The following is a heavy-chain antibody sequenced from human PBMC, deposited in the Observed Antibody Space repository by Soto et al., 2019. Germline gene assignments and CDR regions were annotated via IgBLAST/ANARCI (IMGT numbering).Heavy chain of an antibody. CDR1: GGPFTSFD. D-gene: IGHD1-26*01. J-gene: IGHJ6*02. Sequence: VELVQSWSEVKKPGSSVKVSCKTSGGPFTSFDVNWVRQAPGQGLELMGDIIPIFDTTNYAQKFQGRVTITADMATNTAYMELGSLRSDDTAVYFCAVGLSGSYSQNGMDVWGLWTTVIVS. CDR2: IIPIFDTT. CDR3: AVGLSGSYSQNGMDV. V-gene: IGHV1-69*06.